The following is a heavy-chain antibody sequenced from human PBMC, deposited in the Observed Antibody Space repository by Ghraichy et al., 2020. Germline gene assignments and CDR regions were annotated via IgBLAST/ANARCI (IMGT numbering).Heavy chain of an antibody. Sequence: SETLSLTCSVSGGSISSSRYFWGWIRQPPGKGLEWIGTIYYSGSTYYNPSLKSRFTIFVDTSKNQFSLKLRSVTAADTAVYYCARHDYCSGCNCVFNHADYGMDVWGKGTSVTVSS. CDR1: GGSISSSRYF. V-gene: IGHV4-39*01. CDR2: IYYSGST. D-gene: IGHD2-15*01. J-gene: IGHJ6*04. CDR3: ARHDYCSGCNCVFNHADYGMDV.